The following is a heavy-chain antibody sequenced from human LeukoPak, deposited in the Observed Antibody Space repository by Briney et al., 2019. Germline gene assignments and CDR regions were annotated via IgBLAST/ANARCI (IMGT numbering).Heavy chain of an antibody. CDR2: IIPFLGTT. V-gene: IGHV1-69*11. CDR1: GGVFTTYA. CDR3: TIIPNVILFTHYFEY. Sequence: SVKVSCKASGGVFTTYAISWVRQAPGQGLEWMGSIIPFLGTTNYAQKFQGRVTITADEPTRTAYMELTYVRSDDTAVYYCTIIPNVILFTHYFEYWGQGTLITVSS. D-gene: IGHD2-21*01. J-gene: IGHJ4*02.